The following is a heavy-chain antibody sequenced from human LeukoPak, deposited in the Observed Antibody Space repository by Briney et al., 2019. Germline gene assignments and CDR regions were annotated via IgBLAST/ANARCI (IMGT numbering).Heavy chain of an antibody. Sequence: SETLSLTCTVSGGSISSYYWSWIRQPAGKGLEWIGYIYYSGSTNYNPSLKSRVTISVDTSKNQFSLKLSSVTAADTAVYYCARRSYYYDSSGYYYSAFDIWGQGTMVTVSS. D-gene: IGHD3-22*01. J-gene: IGHJ3*02. CDR2: IYYSGST. V-gene: IGHV4-59*01. CDR1: GGSISSYY. CDR3: ARRSYYYDSSGYYYSAFDI.